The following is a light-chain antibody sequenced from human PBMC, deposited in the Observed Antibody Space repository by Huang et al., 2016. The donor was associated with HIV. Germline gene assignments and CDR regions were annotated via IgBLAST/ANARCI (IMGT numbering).Light chain of an antibody. Sequence: DIQMTQSPSSLSASVGDRVTITCQASQDISNYLNWYQQKPGKAPKLLIYDASNLEKGVPSRFSGSGSGTYFTFTISSLQPEDIATYYCQHYDNLSLYTFGQGTKLEIK. CDR2: DAS. V-gene: IGKV1-33*01. CDR1: QDISNY. CDR3: QHYDNLSLYT. J-gene: IGKJ2*01.